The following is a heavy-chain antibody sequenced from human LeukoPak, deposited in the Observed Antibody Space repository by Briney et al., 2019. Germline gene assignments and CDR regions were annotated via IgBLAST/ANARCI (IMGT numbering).Heavy chain of an antibody. V-gene: IGHV3-48*01. J-gene: IGHJ4*02. CDR1: GFTFSSYS. CDR3: AREGLRFLEWHRDFDY. CDR2: ISSSSSTI. D-gene: IGHD3-3*01. Sequence: GGSLRLSCAASGFTFSSYSMNWVRQAPGKGLEWVSYISSSSSTIYYADSVKGRFTISRDNAKNSLYLQMNSLRAEDTAVYYCAREGLRFLEWHRDFDYWGQGTLVTVSS.